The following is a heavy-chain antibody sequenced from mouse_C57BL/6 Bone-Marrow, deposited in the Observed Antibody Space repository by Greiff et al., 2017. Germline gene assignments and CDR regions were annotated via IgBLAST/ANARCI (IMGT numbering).Heavy chain of an antibody. Sequence: QVQLQQPGAELVKPGASVKLSCKASGYTFTSYWMHWVKQRPGRGLEWIGRIDPNRGGTRYNEKFTSKATLTVDKPSSTAYMQLSSLTSEDSAVYCCARTDYGNYGAMDYWGQGTSVTVSS. CDR1: GYTFTSYW. D-gene: IGHD2-1*01. CDR3: ARTDYGNYGAMDY. J-gene: IGHJ4*01. CDR2: IDPNRGGT. V-gene: IGHV1-72*01.